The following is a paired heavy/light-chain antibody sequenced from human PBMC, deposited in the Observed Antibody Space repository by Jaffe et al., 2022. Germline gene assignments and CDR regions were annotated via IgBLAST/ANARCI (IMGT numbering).Heavy chain of an antibody. CDR1: GGSISSSSYY. CDR2: IYYSGST. D-gene: IGHD4-17*01. CDR3: ARHLDYGGPGFEGRVWYFDL. Sequence: QLQLQESGPGLVKPSETLSLTCTVSGGSISSSSYYWGWIRQPPGKGLEWIGSIYYSGSTYYNPSLKSRVTISVDTSKNQFSLKLSSVTAADTAVYYCARHLDYGGPGFEGRVWYFDLWGRGTLVTVSS. V-gene: IGHV4-39*01. J-gene: IGHJ2*01.
Light chain of an antibody. J-gene: IGLJ2*01. Sequence: SYVLTQPPSVSVAPGKTARITCGGNNIGSKSVHWYQQKPGQAPVLVIYYDSDRPSGIPERFSGSNSGNTATLTISRVEAGDEADYYCQVWDSSSDPVVFGGGTKLTVL. CDR3: QVWDSSSDPVV. CDR1: NIGSKS. CDR2: YDS. V-gene: IGLV3-21*04.